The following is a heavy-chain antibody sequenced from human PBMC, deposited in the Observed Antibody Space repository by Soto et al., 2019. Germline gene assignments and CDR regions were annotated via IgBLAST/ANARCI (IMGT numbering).Heavy chain of an antibody. V-gene: IGHV3-64*01. CDR2: ISSNGGST. D-gene: IGHD4-4*01. CDR3: ARGTNYSTLTPYYFDY. J-gene: IGHJ4*02. CDR1: GFTFSSYA. Sequence: GGSLRLSCAASGFTFSSYAMHWVRQAPGKGLEYVSAISSNGGSTYYANSVKGRFTISRDNSKNTLYLQMGSLRAKDMAVYYCARGTNYSTLTPYYFDYWGQGTLVTVSS.